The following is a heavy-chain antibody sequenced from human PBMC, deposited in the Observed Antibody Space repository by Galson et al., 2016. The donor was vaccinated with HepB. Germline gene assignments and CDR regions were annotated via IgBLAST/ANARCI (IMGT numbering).Heavy chain of an antibody. CDR3: ATRGDCTGNRGHVDYYNYAMDV. V-gene: IGHV3-11*01. CDR1: GFTFSDNY. CDR2: ISSSGNTI. D-gene: IGHD2-8*02. J-gene: IGHJ6*02. Sequence: SLRLSCAASGFTFSDNYMRWIRQAPGKGLEWVSYISSSGNTIYYTDSVQGRFTISRDNPKNSLYLQMNSLRAEDTAVYYCATRGDCTGNRGHVDYYNYAMDVWGQGTTVTVSS.